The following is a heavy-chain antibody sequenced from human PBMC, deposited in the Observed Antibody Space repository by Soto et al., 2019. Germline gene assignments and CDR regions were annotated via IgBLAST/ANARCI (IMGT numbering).Heavy chain of an antibody. J-gene: IGHJ4*02. CDR3: ARLRVVVAAIRSFVFDY. V-gene: IGHV4-59*08. CDR1: GGSISSYY. CDR2: IYYSGST. D-gene: IGHD2-15*01. Sequence: SETLSLTCTVSGGSISSYYWSWIRQPPGKGLEWIGYIYYSGSTNYNPSLKSRVTISVDTSKNQFSLKLSSVTAADTAVYYCARLRVVVAAIRSFVFDYWGQGTLVTVSS.